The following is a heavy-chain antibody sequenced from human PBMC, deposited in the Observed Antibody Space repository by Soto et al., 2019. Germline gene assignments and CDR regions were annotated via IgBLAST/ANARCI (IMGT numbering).Heavy chain of an antibody. Sequence: GGTLSLSCPPSGFTFTNAWMTRVRGAPGKGLEWVARLKSTADGGTPAYPAPVKGIFTISTDDSKNTLYLPMNSLEIEDTAVYYCAISPTYSGRYYFNYFDPWGQGTLVTVSS. J-gene: IGHJ5*02. D-gene: IGHD1-26*01. CDR2: LKSTADGGTP. CDR3: AISPTYSGRYYFNYFDP. V-gene: IGHV3-15*01. CDR1: GFTFTNAW.